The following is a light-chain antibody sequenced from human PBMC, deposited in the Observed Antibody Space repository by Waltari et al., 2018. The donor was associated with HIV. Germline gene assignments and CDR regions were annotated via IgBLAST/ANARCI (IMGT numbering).Light chain of an antibody. J-gene: IGKJ2*01. V-gene: IGKV3-15*01. CDR3: QQYNNWPRT. CDR1: QSISGN. CDR2: GAS. Sequence: EIVMTQSPVTLSVSPGERATLSCRASQSISGNLAWYQQKPGQAPRLLIYGASTRATGIPARFSGSGSGAEFTLTVSSLQSEDFAVYYCQQYNNWPRTCGQGTKLEIK.